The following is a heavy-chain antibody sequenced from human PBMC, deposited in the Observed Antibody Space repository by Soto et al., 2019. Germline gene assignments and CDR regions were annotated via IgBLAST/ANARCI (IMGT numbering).Heavy chain of an antibody. D-gene: IGHD6-19*01. CDR1: GGSISSGGYY. Sequence: PSETLSLTCTVSGGSISSGGYYWSWIRQHPGKGLEWIGYIYYSGSTYYNPSLKSRVTISVDTSKNQFSLKLSSVTAADTAVYYCAGAGIAVAGTVDYWGQGTLVTVS. CDR3: AGAGIAVAGTVDY. CDR2: IYYSGST. V-gene: IGHV4-31*03. J-gene: IGHJ4*02.